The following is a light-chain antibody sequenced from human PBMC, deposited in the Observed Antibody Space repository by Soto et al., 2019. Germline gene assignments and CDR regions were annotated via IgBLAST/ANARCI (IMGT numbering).Light chain of an antibody. Sequence: DIQMTQSPSSLSASVGDRVTITCRASQSISSYLNWYQQKPVKAPKLLIYAASSLHSGVPSRFSGSGSGTDFTLTISSLQPEDFATYYCQQSYSTPPTFGQGTKVDIK. J-gene: IGKJ1*01. CDR2: AAS. CDR1: QSISSY. V-gene: IGKV1-39*01. CDR3: QQSYSTPPT.